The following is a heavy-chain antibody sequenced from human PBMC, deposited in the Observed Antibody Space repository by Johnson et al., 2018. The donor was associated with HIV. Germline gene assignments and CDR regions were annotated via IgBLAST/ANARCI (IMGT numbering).Heavy chain of an antibody. CDR2: IRYDGSNK. Sequence: QVQLVESGGGVVQPGGSLRLSCAASGFTFSSYGMHWVRQAPGKGLEWVAFIRYDGSNKYYADSVKGRFTISRDNSKNTLYLQMNSLRAEDTAVYYCAKDRYSSSWTNDAFDIWGQGTMVTVSS. V-gene: IGHV3-30*02. J-gene: IGHJ3*02. D-gene: IGHD6-13*01. CDR1: GFTFSSYG. CDR3: AKDRYSSSWTNDAFDI.